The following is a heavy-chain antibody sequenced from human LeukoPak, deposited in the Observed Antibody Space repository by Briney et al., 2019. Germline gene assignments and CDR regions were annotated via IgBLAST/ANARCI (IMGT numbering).Heavy chain of an antibody. CDR2: IYGAGST. Sequence: GGSLRLSCAASGFTVSNYYMSWVRQAPGKGLEWVSVIYGAGSTYYADSVKGRFTISRDNSKNTLYLQMNSLRAEDTAMYHCARDSYDSSGYAFDIWGQGTMVTVSS. V-gene: IGHV3-53*01. J-gene: IGHJ3*02. CDR3: ARDSYDSSGYAFDI. D-gene: IGHD3-22*01. CDR1: GFTVSNYY.